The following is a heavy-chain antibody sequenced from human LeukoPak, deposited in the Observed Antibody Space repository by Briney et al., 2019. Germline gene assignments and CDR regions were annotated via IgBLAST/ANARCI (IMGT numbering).Heavy chain of an antibody. CDR1: GFSFSSCW. D-gene: IGHD2/OR15-2a*01. V-gene: IGHV3-7*01. Sequence: PGGSLRLSCAASGFSFSSCWMTWVRQAPGKGLEWVANINPDGGKKTYVDSVKGRFTISRDNAKNSLYLQMSSLRVEDTAVYYCASQPAVIDLDCWGPGTLVTVSS. CDR2: INPDGGKK. CDR3: ASQPAVIDLDC. J-gene: IGHJ4*02.